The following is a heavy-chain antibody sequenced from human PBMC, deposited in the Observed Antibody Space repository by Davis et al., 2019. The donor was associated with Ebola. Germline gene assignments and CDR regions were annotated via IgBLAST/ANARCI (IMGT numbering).Heavy chain of an antibody. CDR3: ARGVVDTAMVPLYYYGMDV. CDR2: IYPGDSDT. J-gene: IGHJ6*02. CDR1: GYSFTSYW. Sequence: GESLKISCKGSGYSFTSYWIGWVRQMPGKGLEWMGIIYPGDSDTRYSPSFQGQVTISADKSISTAYLQWSSLKASDTAMYYCARGVVDTAMVPLYYYGMDVWGQGTTVTVSS. D-gene: IGHD5-18*01. V-gene: IGHV5-51*01.